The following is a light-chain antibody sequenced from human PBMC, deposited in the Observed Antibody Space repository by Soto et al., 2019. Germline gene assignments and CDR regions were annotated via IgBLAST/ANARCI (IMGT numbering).Light chain of an antibody. V-gene: IGLV2-14*01. CDR2: EVS. J-gene: IGLJ1*01. Sequence: QSALTQPASVSGSPGQSITISCTGTSSDIGSHNYVSWYQQHPGKAPKVMIYEVSNRPSGVSNRFSGSKSGNTASLTISGLQAEDEDDYHCSSYTVTRVTIYVFGNGTKLTV. CDR1: SSDIGSHNY. CDR3: SSYTVTRVTIYV.